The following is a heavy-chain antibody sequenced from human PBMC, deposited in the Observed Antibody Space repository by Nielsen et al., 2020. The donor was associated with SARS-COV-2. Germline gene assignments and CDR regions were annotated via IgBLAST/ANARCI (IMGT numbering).Heavy chain of an antibody. V-gene: IGHV4-59*01. CDR1: GGSISSYY. J-gene: IGHJ6*02. Sequence: SETLSLTCTVSGGSISSYYWSWIRQPPGKGLEWIGYIYYSGSTKYNPSLKSRVTVSLDTSKNQFSLKLSSATAADTAVYYCARSFGDYEGGTYYYYYGMDVWGQGTTVTVSS. D-gene: IGHD4-17*01. CDR2: IYYSGST. CDR3: ARSFGDYEGGTYYYYYGMDV.